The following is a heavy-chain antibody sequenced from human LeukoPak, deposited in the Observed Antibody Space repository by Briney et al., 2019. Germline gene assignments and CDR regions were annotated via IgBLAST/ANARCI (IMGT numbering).Heavy chain of an antibody. Sequence: SETLSLTCTVSGGSISSSSYYWGWIRQPPWKGLEWIGSIYYSGSTYYNPSLKSRVTISVDTSKNQFSLKLSSVTAADTAVYYCARHLMYGHCSGGSCLSGFDPWGQGPLVPVSS. CDR3: ARHLMYGHCSGGSCLSGFDP. D-gene: IGHD2-15*01. J-gene: IGHJ5*02. CDR2: IYYSGST. CDR1: GGSISSSSYY. V-gene: IGHV4-39*01.